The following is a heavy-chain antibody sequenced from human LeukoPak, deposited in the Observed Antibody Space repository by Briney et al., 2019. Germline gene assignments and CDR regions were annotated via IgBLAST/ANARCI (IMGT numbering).Heavy chain of an antibody. V-gene: IGHV3-7*01. D-gene: IGHD2-21*02. CDR2: IKQDGSEK. J-gene: IGHJ4*02. Sequence: GGSLRLSCAASGFTFSSYWMSWVRQAPGKGLEWVANIKQDGSEKYYVDSVKGRFTISRDNAKNSLYLQMNSLRAEDTAVYYCARTYCGGDCYPHALDYWGQGTLVTVSS. CDR1: GFTFSSYW. CDR3: ARTYCGGDCYPHALDY.